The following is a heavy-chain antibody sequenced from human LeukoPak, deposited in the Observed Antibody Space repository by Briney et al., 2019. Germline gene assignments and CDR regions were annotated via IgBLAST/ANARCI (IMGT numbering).Heavy chain of an antibody. D-gene: IGHD6-6*01. Sequence: GGSLRLSRAASGFTFSSYAMSWVRQVPGKGLEWVSVISCSGDNTYYADSVKGRFTISRDNSKNMLYLQMNSLRAEDTAVYYCAKWKYSNSGIDDYWGQGTLVTVSS. CDR2: ISCSGDNT. J-gene: IGHJ4*02. V-gene: IGHV3-23*01. CDR3: AKWKYSNSGIDDY. CDR1: GFTFSSYA.